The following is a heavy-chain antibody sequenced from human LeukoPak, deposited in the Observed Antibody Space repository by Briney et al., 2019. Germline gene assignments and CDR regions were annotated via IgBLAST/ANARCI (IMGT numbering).Heavy chain of an antibody. Sequence: GGSLRLSCAASGFTFSSYAMSWVRQAPGKGLEWVSAISGSGGSTYYADSVKGRFTISRDNSKNTLYLQMNSLRAEDTAVYYCAKTVTMIVVAKYYFDYWGQGTLVTVSS. CDR1: GFTFSSYA. V-gene: IGHV3-23*01. D-gene: IGHD3-22*01. CDR3: AKTVTMIVVAKYYFDY. CDR2: ISGSGGST. J-gene: IGHJ4*02.